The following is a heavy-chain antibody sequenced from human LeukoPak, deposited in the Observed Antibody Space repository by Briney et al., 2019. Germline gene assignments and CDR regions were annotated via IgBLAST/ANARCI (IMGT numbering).Heavy chain of an antibody. CDR2: ISSRSDTI. J-gene: IGHJ4*02. Sequence: GGSLRLSCAASGFIFSSYSMTWVRQAPGKGLEWASYISSRSDTIYYADSVKGRFTISRDNAKNSLYLQMNSLRAEDTAVYYCARPHCSGATCYSRYFDDWGQGTLVTVSS. D-gene: IGHD2-15*01. CDR3: ARPHCSGATCYSRYFDD. V-gene: IGHV3-48*01. CDR1: GFIFSSYS.